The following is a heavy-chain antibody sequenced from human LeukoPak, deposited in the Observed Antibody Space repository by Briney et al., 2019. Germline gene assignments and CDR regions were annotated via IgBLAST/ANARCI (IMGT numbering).Heavy chain of an antibody. V-gene: IGHV1-69*06. CDR1: GGTFSSYA. J-gene: IGHJ6*03. D-gene: IGHD3-10*01. Sequence: SVKVSCKASGGTFSSYAISWVRQAPGQGLEWMGGIIPIFGTANYEQKFQGRVTITADKSTSTAYMELSSLRSEDTAVYYCARATSNPLSYYYYYMDVWGKGTTVTVSS. CDR3: ARATSNPLSYYYYYMDV. CDR2: IIPIFGTA.